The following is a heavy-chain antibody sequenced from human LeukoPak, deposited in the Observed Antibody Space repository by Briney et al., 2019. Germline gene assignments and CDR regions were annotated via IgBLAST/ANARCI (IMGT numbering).Heavy chain of an antibody. J-gene: IGHJ4*02. V-gene: IGHV3-21*01. CDR2: ISSSSGAI. Sequence: GGSLRLSCAASGFTFSSYSMNWVRQAPGKGLEWVSSISSSSGAIYYADSVKGRFTVSRDNAKNSLYLQMNSLRAEDTAVYYCARDWNYFSTWGQGTLVTVSS. D-gene: IGHD1-1*01. CDR1: GFTFSSYS. CDR3: ARDWNYFST.